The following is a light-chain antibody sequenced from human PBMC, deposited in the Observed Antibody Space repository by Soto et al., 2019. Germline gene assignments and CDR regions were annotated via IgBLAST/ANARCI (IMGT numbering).Light chain of an antibody. Sequence: QSALTQPASVSGSPGQSITISCTGTGSDVGGYNYVSWYHQHPGRAPKLIIYDVSSRPSGVSNRFSGSKSGNTASLTISGLQAEDEADYYCSSYTSTNTLVFGEGTKVTVL. CDR1: GSDVGGYNY. CDR3: SSYTSTNTLV. CDR2: DVS. V-gene: IGLV2-14*01. J-gene: IGLJ2*01.